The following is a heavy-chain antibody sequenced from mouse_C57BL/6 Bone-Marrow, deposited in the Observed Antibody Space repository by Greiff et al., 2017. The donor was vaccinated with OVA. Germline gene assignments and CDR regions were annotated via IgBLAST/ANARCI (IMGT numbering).Heavy chain of an antibody. CDR1: GYTFTSYW. CDR3: ARGDYAHFDY. Sequence: VQLQQPGAELVRPGSSVKLSCKASGYTFTSYWMDWVKQRPGQGLEWIGNIYPSDSETHYNQKFKDKATLTVDKSSSTAYMQLSSLTSEDSAVYYGARGDYAHFDYWGQGTTLTVSS. CDR2: IYPSDSET. V-gene: IGHV1-61*01. D-gene: IGHD2-4*01. J-gene: IGHJ2*01.